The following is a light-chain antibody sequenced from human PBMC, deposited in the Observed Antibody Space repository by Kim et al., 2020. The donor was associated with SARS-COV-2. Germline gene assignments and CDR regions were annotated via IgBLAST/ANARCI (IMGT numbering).Light chain of an antibody. Sequence: ALGQTVRSTCQGDSLRSYYATWYQQKPGQAPILVIYGKNNRPSGIPDRFSGSSSGNTASLTITGTQAGDEADYYCQVWDRSTASYVFGNGTKVTVL. CDR3: QVWDRSTASYV. J-gene: IGLJ1*01. CDR1: SLRSYY. V-gene: IGLV3-19*01. CDR2: GKN.